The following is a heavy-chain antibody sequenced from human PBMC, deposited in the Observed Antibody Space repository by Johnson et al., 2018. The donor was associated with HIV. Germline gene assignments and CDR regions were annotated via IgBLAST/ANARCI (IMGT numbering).Heavy chain of an antibody. V-gene: IGHV3-30*03. CDR2: ISYDGSNK. J-gene: IGHJ3*02. Sequence: QVLLVESGGGVVQPGKSLTLSCVGSGLSFSSYGMHWVRQAPGKGLEWVAVISYDGSNKYYADSVKGRFTISRDNSKNTLYLQMISLRGEDTAVCYCARDRREYSSSRWPDAFDIWGQGTMVTVSS. CDR1: GLSFSSYG. D-gene: IGHD6-6*01. CDR3: ARDRREYSSSRWPDAFDI.